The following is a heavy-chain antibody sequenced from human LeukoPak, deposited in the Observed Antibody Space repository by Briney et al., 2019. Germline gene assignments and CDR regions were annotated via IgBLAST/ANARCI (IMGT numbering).Heavy chain of an antibody. CDR1: GGSISIYY. Sequence: SETLSLTCTVSGGSISIYYWSWIRQPAGKGLEWSGRIYTSGSTNYNPPLKSRVTISVDKSKNQFSLKLSSVTAADTAVYYCARGPGHTAMVTRYYYMDVWGKGTTVTVSS. D-gene: IGHD5-18*01. J-gene: IGHJ6*03. V-gene: IGHV4-4*07. CDR2: IYTSGST. CDR3: ARGPGHTAMVTRYYYMDV.